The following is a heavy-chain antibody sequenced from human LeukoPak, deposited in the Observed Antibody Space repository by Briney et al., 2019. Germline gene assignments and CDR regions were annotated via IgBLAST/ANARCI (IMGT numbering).Heavy chain of an antibody. J-gene: IGHJ3*02. D-gene: IGHD4-17*01. CDR1: GFTFSSCS. V-gene: IGHV3-21*01. CDR3: ARGHGDRDAFDI. Sequence: GGSLRLSCAASGFTFSSCSMNWVRQAPGKGLEWVSSISSSSSYIYYADSVKGRFTISRDNAKNSLYLQMNSLRAEDTAVYYCARGHGDRDAFDIWGQGTMVTVSS. CDR2: ISSSSSYI.